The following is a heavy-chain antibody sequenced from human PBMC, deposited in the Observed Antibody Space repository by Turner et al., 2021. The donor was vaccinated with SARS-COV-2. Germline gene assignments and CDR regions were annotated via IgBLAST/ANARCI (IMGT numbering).Heavy chain of an antibody. CDR3: AGQSPDCYDSSGYYAGAFDI. CDR1: DGPLRSSSYY. J-gene: IGHJ3*02. D-gene: IGHD3-22*01. V-gene: IGHV4-39*01. Sequence: QLQLQESGPGLGTPSGSRSLTCTLADGPLRSSSYYWRWIRQPPGKGLGWTGSIYYGVSTYYNPSLKRRVTISVDTSTTQFSLRLSYVTAADTAVDYCAGQSPDCYDSSGYYAGAFDIWGQGTMVTVSS. CDR2: IYYGVST.